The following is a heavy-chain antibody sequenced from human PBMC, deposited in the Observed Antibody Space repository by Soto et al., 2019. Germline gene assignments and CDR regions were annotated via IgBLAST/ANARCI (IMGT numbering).Heavy chain of an antibody. CDR1: GGSFSGYY. CDR3: ARGRSIATLRY. D-gene: IGHD6-6*01. J-gene: IGHJ4*02. CDR2: INHSGST. V-gene: IGHV4-34*01. Sequence: KTSETLSLTCAVYGGSFSGYYWSWIRQPPGKVLEWIGEINHSGSTNYNPSLKSRVTISVDTSKNQFSLKLSSVTAADTAVYYCARGRSIATLRYWGQGTLVTVSS.